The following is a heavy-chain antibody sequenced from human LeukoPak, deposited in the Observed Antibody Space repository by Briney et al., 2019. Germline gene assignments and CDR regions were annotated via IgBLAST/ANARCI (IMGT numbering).Heavy chain of an antibody. V-gene: IGHV4-59*01. D-gene: IGHD6-13*01. J-gene: IGHJ6*03. CDR2: IYYSGST. CDR1: GGSISSYY. CDR3: ARVARRPYSSSWSSYYYYYYMDV. Sequence: PSETLSLTCTVSGGSISSYYWSWIRQPPGKGLEWIGYIYYSGSTNYNPSLKSRVTISVDTSKNQFSLKLSSVTAADTAVYYCARVARRPYSSSWSSYYYYYYMDVWGKGTTVTVSS.